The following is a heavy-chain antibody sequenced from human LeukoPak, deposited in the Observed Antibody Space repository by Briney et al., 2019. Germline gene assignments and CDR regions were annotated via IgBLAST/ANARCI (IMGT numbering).Heavy chain of an antibody. CDR1: GYSFTSYW. D-gene: IGHD3-22*01. Sequence: GASLKISCKGSGYSFTSYWIGWVRQMPGKGLEWMGIIYPGDSDTRYSPSFQGQVTISADKSISTAYLQWSSLKASDTAMYYCARSHYYDSSGYYYFDYWGQGTLVTVSS. V-gene: IGHV5-51*01. J-gene: IGHJ4*02. CDR2: IYPGDSDT. CDR3: ARSHYYDSSGYYYFDY.